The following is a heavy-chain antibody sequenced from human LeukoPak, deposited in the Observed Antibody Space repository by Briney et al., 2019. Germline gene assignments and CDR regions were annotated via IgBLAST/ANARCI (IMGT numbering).Heavy chain of an antibody. V-gene: IGHV1-69*01. CDR2: IIPIFGTA. CDR3: VVMATIPGSLDY. J-gene: IGHJ4*02. Sequence: SVKVSCKASGGTFSSYTITWVRQAPGQGLDWMGGIIPIFGTANYAQKFQGRVTITADVSTSTAYMELSRLRSEDTAVYYCVVMATIPGSLDYWGQGTLVTVSS. D-gene: IGHD5-24*01. CDR1: GGTFSSYT.